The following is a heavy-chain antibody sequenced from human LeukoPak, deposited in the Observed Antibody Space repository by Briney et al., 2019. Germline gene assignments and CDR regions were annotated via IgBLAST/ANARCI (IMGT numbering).Heavy chain of an antibody. CDR3: ARSYYDILTGYSGGGYFDY. CDR2: IIPIFGTA. J-gene: IGHJ4*02. CDR1: GGTFSSYA. Sequence: RRASVKVSCKASGGTFSSYAISWVRQASGQGLEWMGGIIPIFGTANYAQKFQGRVTITTDESTSTAYMELSSLRSEDTAVYYCARSYYDILTGYSGGGYFDYWGQGTLVTVSS. D-gene: IGHD3-9*01. V-gene: IGHV1-69*05.